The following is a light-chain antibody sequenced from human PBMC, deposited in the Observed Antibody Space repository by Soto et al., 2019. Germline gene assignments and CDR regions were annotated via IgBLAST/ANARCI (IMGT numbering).Light chain of an antibody. CDR3: QQYNNWPQT. V-gene: IGKV3-15*01. Sequence: EIVMTQSPATLSLSPGERATLSCGASQSVTSNLAWYQQKPGQAPRLLIFAASTRATGIPARFSGSGSGTEFTLTISSLQSEDFAVYYCQQYNNWPQTFGQGTKVDIK. CDR2: AAS. CDR1: QSVTSN. J-gene: IGKJ1*01.